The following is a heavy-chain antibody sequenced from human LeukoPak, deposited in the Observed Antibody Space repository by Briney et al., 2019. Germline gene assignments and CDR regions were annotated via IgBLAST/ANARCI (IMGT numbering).Heavy chain of an antibody. V-gene: IGHV3-30*04. J-gene: IGHJ4*02. CDR3: ARDPSPVTVRRYYFDY. CDR1: GFTFSSYA. CDR2: ISYDGSIK. D-gene: IGHD4-17*01. Sequence: PGRSLRLSCAASGFTFSSYAMHWVRQAPGKGLEWVAVISYDGSIKYYADSVKGRFTISRDNSKNTLYLQMNSLRAEDTAVYYCARDPSPVTVRRYYFDYWGQGTLVTVSS.